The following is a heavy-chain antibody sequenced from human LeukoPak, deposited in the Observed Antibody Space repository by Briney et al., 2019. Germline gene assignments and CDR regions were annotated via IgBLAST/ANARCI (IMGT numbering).Heavy chain of an antibody. CDR1: GDFITAYY. V-gene: IGHV4-59*12. D-gene: IGHD1-26*01. Sequence: SETLSLTCTVSGDFITAYYWSWIRQPPGKGLEWIGYVYYTGSTEYNPSLRSRVTISLEMSTHQFSLDLTSVTAADTAVYYCARDGRFPPEVLPRYFDYWGQGTLVTVSS. CDR2: VYYTGST. J-gene: IGHJ4*02. CDR3: ARDGRFPPEVLPRYFDY.